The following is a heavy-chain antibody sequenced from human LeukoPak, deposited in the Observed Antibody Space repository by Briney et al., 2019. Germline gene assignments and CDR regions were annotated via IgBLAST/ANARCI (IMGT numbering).Heavy chain of an antibody. CDR3: ARSNDTSGYFYWFDL. J-gene: IGHJ5*02. V-gene: IGHV4-59*01. CDR1: GGSITSSY. D-gene: IGHD3-22*01. Sequence: PSETLSLTCAVSGGSITSSYWSWIRQSPGRGLEWIGSMYYTGSTSYHPFLKSRLTISLDTSRTQFSLKLSSVTPADTALYYCARSNDTSGYFYWFDLWGQGSLVTVSS. CDR2: MYYTGST.